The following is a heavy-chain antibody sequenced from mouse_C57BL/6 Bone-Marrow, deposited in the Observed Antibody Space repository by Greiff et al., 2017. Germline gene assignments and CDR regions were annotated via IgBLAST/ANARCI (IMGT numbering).Heavy chain of an antibody. V-gene: IGHV14-4*01. J-gene: IGHJ3*01. CDR1: GFNITGDY. CDR2: TDPENGDT. D-gene: IGHD1-1*02. CDR3: TTGYGLFAD. Sequence: VQLQQSGAELVRPGASVKLSCTASGFNITGDYMHWVKQRPVQGLVWIGWTDPENGDTEYAPKFQGKATITAYSSSNTAYLQLSRLTAEDAAVYYSTTGYGLFADWGQGTLVTVSA.